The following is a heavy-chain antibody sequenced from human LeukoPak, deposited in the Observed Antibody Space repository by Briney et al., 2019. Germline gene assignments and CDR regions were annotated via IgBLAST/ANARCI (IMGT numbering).Heavy chain of an antibody. CDR2: IYYSGST. D-gene: IGHD1-14*01. Sequence: SETLSLTCTVSSGSLSSYYWSWIRQPPGKGLEWIGYIYYSGSTYYNPSLKSRVTISVDTSKNQFSLKLSSVTAADTAVYYCARLDTGYYFDYWGQGTLVTVSS. CDR3: ARLDTGYYFDY. CDR1: SGSLSSYY. J-gene: IGHJ4*02. V-gene: IGHV4-59*08.